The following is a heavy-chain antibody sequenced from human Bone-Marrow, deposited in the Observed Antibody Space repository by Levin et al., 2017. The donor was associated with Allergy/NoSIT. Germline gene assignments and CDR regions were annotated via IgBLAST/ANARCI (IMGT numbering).Heavy chain of an antibody. CDR3: ASGHLGGAAWADGY. Sequence: RTGGSLRLSCAASGFTFNNAWMSWVRQAPGKGLEWVGHIKRKSDGGTADYGGTVKGRFTVSRDDSKNTLYLQMNSLENEDTAIYYCASGHLGGAAWADGYWGQGTLVTVSS. V-gene: IGHV3-15*01. CDR1: GFTFNNAW. CDR2: IKRKSDGGTA. D-gene: IGHD3-16*01. J-gene: IGHJ4*02.